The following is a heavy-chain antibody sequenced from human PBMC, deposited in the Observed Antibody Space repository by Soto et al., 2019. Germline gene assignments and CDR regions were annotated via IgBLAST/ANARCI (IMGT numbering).Heavy chain of an antibody. J-gene: IGHJ4*02. CDR2: IIPIFGTA. D-gene: IGHD3-22*01. V-gene: IGHV1-69*13. CDR1: GGTFSSYA. Sequence: SVKVSCKASGGTFSSYAISWVRQAPGQGLEWMGGIIPIFGTANYAQKFQGRVTITADESTSTAYMELSSLRSEDTAVYYCAREGEHYDSSGYYYLRYFDYWGQGTLVTVSS. CDR3: AREGEHYDSSGYYYLRYFDY.